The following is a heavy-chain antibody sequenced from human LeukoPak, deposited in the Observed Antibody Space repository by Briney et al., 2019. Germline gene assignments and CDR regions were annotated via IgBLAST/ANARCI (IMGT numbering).Heavy chain of an antibody. CDR1: GYSFTSYW. Sequence: GESLKISCKGSGYSFTSYWIGWVRQMPGKGLEWMGIIYPGDSDTRYSPSFQGQVTISADKSISTAYLQWSSLKASDTAMYYCARTPPFMVRGVLFNGNWFDPWGQGTLVTVSS. CDR3: ARTPPFMVRGVLFNGNWFDP. CDR2: IYPGDSDT. V-gene: IGHV5-51*01. D-gene: IGHD3-10*01. J-gene: IGHJ5*02.